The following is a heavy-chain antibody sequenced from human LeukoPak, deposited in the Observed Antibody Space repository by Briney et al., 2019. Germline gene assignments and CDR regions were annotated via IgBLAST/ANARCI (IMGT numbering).Heavy chain of an antibody. D-gene: IGHD2-15*01. CDR2: INPRGGST. CDR1: GYTFTTDY. V-gene: IGHV1-46*01. Sequence: EASVKVSCKASGYTFTTDYIHWVRQAPGQGLEWMGIINPRGGSTTYAQKFQGRVIMTGDTSTSTVYMELRSLRSEDTAVYYCARADGSPDYWGQGTLVTVSS. J-gene: IGHJ4*02. CDR3: ARADGSPDY.